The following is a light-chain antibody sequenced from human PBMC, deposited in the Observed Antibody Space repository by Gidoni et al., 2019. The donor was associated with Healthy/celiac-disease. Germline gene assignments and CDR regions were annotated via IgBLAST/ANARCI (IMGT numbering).Light chain of an antibody. CDR2: YDS. Sequence: SYVLTQPPSVSVDPGKTARITCGGNNMVSKSVHWYQQKPGQAPVLVIYYDSDRPSGIPERFSGSNSGNTATLTISRVEAGDEADYYCQVWDSSSDQWVFGGGTKLTVL. J-gene: IGLJ3*02. CDR3: QVWDSSSDQWV. CDR1: NMVSKS. V-gene: IGLV3-21*04.